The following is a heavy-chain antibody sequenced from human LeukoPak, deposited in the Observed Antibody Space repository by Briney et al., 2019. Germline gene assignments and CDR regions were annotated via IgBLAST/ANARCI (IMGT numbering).Heavy chain of an antibody. J-gene: IGHJ3*02. D-gene: IGHD3-22*01. Sequence: GGSLRLSCAASGFTFSSYAMHWVRQAPGKGLEWVAVISYDGSNKYYADSVKGRFTISRDNSKNTLYLQMNSLRAEDTAVYYCARDYYESSSYSYDTFEIWGQGTMVTVSS. V-gene: IGHV3-30-3*01. CDR2: ISYDGSNK. CDR1: GFTFSSYA. CDR3: ARDYYESSSYSYDTFEI.